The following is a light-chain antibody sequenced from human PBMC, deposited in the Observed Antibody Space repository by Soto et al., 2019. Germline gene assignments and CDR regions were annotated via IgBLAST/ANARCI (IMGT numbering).Light chain of an antibody. CDR3: SSYTSSSLSV. V-gene: IGLV2-14*01. Sequence: QSALTQPASVSGSPGQSITISCTGTSSDVGGYNYVSWYQQHPGKAPKLMIYDVSNRPSGVSNRFSGSKSGNTASLTISGLQAEAEADYYCSSYTSSSLSVFGTGTQLTVL. CDR2: DVS. CDR1: SSDVGGYNY. J-gene: IGLJ1*01.